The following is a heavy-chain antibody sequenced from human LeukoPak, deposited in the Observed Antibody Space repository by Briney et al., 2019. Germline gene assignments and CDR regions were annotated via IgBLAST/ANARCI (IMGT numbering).Heavy chain of an antibody. D-gene: IGHD6-13*01. Sequence: GGSLRLSCAASGFTFSTAWMNWVRQAPGKGLEWVGLITNKRDGGTTTYAAPVKDRFVISRDDSKNTLYLQLNGLKTDDTAVYYCTTGYSNTWHDHYWGQGTLVTVSS. CDR3: TTGYSNTWHDHY. V-gene: IGHV3-15*01. CDR2: ITNKRDGGTT. CDR1: GFTFSTAW. J-gene: IGHJ4*02.